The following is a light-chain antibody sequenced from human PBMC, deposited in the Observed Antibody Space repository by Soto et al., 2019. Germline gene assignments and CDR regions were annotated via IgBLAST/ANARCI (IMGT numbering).Light chain of an antibody. J-gene: IGKJ4*01. CDR2: AAF. V-gene: IGKV1-12*01. Sequence: DILMTQSPSSVSASVGDRVTITCRASQGISSWLAWYQQKPGKAPKLLTYAAFSLPSGVPLRFSGNGSATDFSLTITSLQPEDFATYYCQQANSFPLTFGGGTKVEIK. CDR1: QGISSW. CDR3: QQANSFPLT.